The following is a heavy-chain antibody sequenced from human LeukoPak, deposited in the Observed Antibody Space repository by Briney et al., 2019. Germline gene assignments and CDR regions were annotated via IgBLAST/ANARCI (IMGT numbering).Heavy chain of an antibody. J-gene: IGHJ4*02. CDR3: ARVHWGNDGGSFDY. D-gene: IGHD7-27*01. Sequence: ASVKVSCKASGYTFTGYYMHWVRQAPGQGLEWMGWINPNSGGTNYAQKFQGRVTMTRDTSISTAYMELSRLRSDDTAVYYCARVHWGNDGGSFDYWGQGTLVTVSS. CDR2: INPNSGGT. CDR1: GYTFTGYY. V-gene: IGHV1-2*02.